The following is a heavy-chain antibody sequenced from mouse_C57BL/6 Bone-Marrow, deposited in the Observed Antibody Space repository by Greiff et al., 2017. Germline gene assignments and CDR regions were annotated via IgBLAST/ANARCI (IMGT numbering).Heavy chain of an antibody. D-gene: IGHD1-1*01. J-gene: IGHJ4*01. CDR3: AREIGTTVVAPYYYAMDY. CDR2: IHPNSGST. V-gene: IGHV1-64*01. CDR1: GYTFTSYW. Sequence: QVQLQQPGAELVKPGASVKLSCKASGYTFTSYWMHWVKQRPGQGLEWIGMIHPNSGSTNYNEKFKSKATLTVDKSSSTAYMQLSSLTSEDSAVYYCAREIGTTVVAPYYYAMDYWGQGTSVTVSS.